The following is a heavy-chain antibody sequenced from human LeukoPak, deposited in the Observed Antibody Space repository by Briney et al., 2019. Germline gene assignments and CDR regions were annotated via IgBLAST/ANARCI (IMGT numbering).Heavy chain of an antibody. CDR3: AKEVAYGDYILGWYFDL. V-gene: IGHV3-21*04. Sequence: GGSLRLSCAASGFTFSSYSMNWVRQAPGKGLEWVSSISSSSSYIYYADSVKGRFTISRDNAKNSLYLQMNSLRAEDTAVYYCAKEVAYGDYILGWYFDLWGRGTLVTVSS. CDR1: GFTFSSYS. CDR2: ISSSSSYI. J-gene: IGHJ2*01. D-gene: IGHD4-17*01.